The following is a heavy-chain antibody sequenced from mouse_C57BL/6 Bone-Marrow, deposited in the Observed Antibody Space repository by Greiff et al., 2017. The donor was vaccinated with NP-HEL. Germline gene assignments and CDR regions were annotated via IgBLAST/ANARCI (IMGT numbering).Heavy chain of an antibody. V-gene: IGHV1-55*01. D-gene: IGHD2-2*01. CDR3: ARSIYYGYDGAFSPWFAY. CDR1: GYTFTSYW. CDR2: IYPGSGST. J-gene: IGHJ3*01. Sequence: QVHVKQPGAELVKPGASVKMSCKASGYTFTSYWITWVKQRPGQGLEWIGDIYPGSGSTNYNEKFKSKATLTVDTSSSTAYMQLSSLTSEDSAVYYCARSIYYGYDGAFSPWFAYWGQGTLVTVSA.